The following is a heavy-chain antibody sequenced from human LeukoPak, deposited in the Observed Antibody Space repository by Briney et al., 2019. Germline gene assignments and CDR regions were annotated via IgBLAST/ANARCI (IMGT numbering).Heavy chain of an antibody. V-gene: IGHV3-20*04. J-gene: IGHJ3*02. CDR3: ASQLGDASDI. CDR1: EFTFSSYG. CDR2: INWNGGSI. D-gene: IGHD6-13*01. Sequence: GGSLRLSCAASEFTFSSYGMSWVRLAPGKGLEWVSGINWNGGSIGYAHSVKGRFTISRDNAKNSLYLQMNNLRAEDTAVYYCASQLGDASDIWGQGTMVTVSS.